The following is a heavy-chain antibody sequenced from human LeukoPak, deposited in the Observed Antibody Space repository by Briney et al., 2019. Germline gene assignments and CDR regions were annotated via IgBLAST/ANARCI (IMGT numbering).Heavy chain of an antibody. CDR2: ISAYNGNT. D-gene: IGHD6-19*01. CDR3: ARVRDSSGWSEIDY. CDR1: AYTFISYG. Sequence: ASVKVSCKASAYTFISYGISWVRQAPGQGLEWIGWISAYNGNTNYAQKLQGRVTMTTDTSTSTAYMELRSLRSDDTAVYYCARVRDSSGWSEIDYWGQGTLVTVSS. J-gene: IGHJ4*02. V-gene: IGHV1-18*04.